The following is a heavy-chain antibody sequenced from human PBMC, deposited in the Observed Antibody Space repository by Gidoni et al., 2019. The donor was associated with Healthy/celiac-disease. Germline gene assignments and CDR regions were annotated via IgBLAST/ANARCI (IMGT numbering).Heavy chain of an antibody. CDR1: GGSISSSSYY. CDR3: ARQYSSSWFDY. J-gene: IGHJ4*02. Sequence: QLPLQESGPGLVKPSETLSLTCTVSGGSISSSSYYWGWIRQPPGKGLEWIGSIYYSGSTYYNPSLKSRVTISVDTSKNQFSLKLSSVTAADTAVYYCARQYSSSWFDYWGQGTLVTVSS. CDR2: IYYSGST. D-gene: IGHD6-13*01. V-gene: IGHV4-39*01.